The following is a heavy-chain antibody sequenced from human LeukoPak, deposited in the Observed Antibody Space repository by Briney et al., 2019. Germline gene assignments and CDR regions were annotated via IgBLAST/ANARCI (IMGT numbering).Heavy chain of an antibody. CDR1: GSTFTSYW. Sequence: GESLQISCQGSGSTFTSYWIGWVRQLPGKGLEWMGIIYPGDSDTRYSPSFQGQVTISADKSISTAYLQWSSLKASDTAMYYCARHDSSGYVDYWGQGTLVTVSS. CDR2: IYPGDSDT. D-gene: IGHD3-22*01. J-gene: IGHJ4*02. CDR3: ARHDSSGYVDY. V-gene: IGHV5-51*01.